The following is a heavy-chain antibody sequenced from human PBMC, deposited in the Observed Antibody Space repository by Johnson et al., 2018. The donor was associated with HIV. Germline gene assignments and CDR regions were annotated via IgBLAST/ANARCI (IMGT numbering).Heavy chain of an antibody. CDR1: GFTFSSYG. D-gene: IGHD6-19*01. J-gene: IGHJ3*02. CDR2: ISSDGSNK. CDR3: AARIAVADDDAFDI. V-gene: IGHV3-30*03. Sequence: QVQLVESGGGVVQPGRSLRLSCAASGFTFSSYGIHWVRQAPGKGLEWVAVISSDGSNKYYADSVKGRFTISRDNSKNTLYLQMNSLRAEDTAVYYCAARIAVADDDAFDIWGQGTMVTVSS.